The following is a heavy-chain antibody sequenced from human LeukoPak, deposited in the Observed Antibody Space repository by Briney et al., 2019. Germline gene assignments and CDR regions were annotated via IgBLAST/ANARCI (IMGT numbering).Heavy chain of an antibody. CDR1: GYSFTAYY. CDR2: INPNSGDT. V-gene: IGHV1-2*02. J-gene: IGHJ5*02. CDR3: ARPDPNWFAP. Sequence: GASVKVSCKASGYSFTAYYMHWVRQAPGQGLEWMGWINPNSGDTNYAQKFQGRVTMTRDTSISTAYMELSRLRSDDTAVYYCARPDPNWFAPWGQGTLVTVSS.